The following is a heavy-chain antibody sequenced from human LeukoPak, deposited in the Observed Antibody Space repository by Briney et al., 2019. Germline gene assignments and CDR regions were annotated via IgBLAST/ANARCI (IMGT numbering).Heavy chain of an antibody. Sequence: GGSLRLSCAASGFTFSSYWLSWVRQAPGKGLEWVANIKEDGSQKNYVDSVKGRFTISRDNDKKSLYLQMISLRAEDTAVYYCARDRPSGSYDYWGQGALVTVSS. CDR1: GFTFSSYW. CDR3: ARDRPSGSYDY. V-gene: IGHV3-7*01. CDR2: IKEDGSQK. D-gene: IGHD1-26*01. J-gene: IGHJ4*02.